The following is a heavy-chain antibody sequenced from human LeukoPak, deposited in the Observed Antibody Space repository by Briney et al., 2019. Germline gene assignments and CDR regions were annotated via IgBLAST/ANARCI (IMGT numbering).Heavy chain of an antibody. CDR2: TYYRSKWYN. J-gene: IGHJ6*02. D-gene: IGHD3-9*01. CDR1: GDSVSSNSAA. V-gene: IGHV6-1*01. Sequence: SQTLSLTCAISGDSVSSNSAAWNWIRQSPSRGLEWLGRTYYRSKWYNDYAVSVKSRITINPDTSKNQFSLQLNSVTPEDTAVYYCARDRSTMRQSYDILTGYPEETYYYYGMDVWGQGTTVTVSS. CDR3: ARDRSTMRQSYDILTGYPEETYYYYGMDV.